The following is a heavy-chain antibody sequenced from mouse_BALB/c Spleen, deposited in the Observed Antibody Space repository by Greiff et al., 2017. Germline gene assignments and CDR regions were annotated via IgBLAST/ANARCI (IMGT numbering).Heavy chain of an antibody. CDR3: ARVSDAYYYAMDY. V-gene: IGHV2-9*02. Sequence: QVQLKESGPGLVAPSQSLSITCTVSGFSLTSYGVHWVRQPPGKGLEWLGVIWAGGSTNYNSALMSRLSISKDNSKSQVFLKMNSLQTDDTAMYYCARVSDAYYYAMDYWGQGTSVTVSS. J-gene: IGHJ4*01. CDR2: IWAGGST. CDR1: GFSLTSYG.